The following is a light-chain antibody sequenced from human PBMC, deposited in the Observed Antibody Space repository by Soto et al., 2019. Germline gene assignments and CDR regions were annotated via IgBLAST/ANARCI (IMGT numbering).Light chain of an antibody. Sequence: QSALTQPASVSGSPGQSITISCTGTSSDVGGYKYVSWYQQHPGKAPKLMIYEVSNRPSGVSNRFSGSKSGNTASLTISGLQAEDEADYYCSSYTSSNNLARWVFGGGTKLTVL. J-gene: IGLJ3*02. CDR3: SSYTSSNNLARWV. CDR2: EVS. V-gene: IGLV2-14*01. CDR1: SSDVGGYKY.